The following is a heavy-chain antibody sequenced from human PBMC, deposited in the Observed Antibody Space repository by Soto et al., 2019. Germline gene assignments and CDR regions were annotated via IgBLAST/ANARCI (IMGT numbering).Heavy chain of an antibody. D-gene: IGHD2-15*01. CDR3: AIGRRVEFVVVVAATDY. Sequence: SLRLSCAASGFTFSRYAMSWVRQAPGKGLEWVSAISGSGGSTYYADSVKGRFTISRDNSKNTLYLQMNSLRAEDTAVYYCAIGRRVEFVVVVAATDYWGQGTLVTVSS. CDR1: GFTFSRYA. V-gene: IGHV3-23*01. J-gene: IGHJ4*02. CDR2: ISGSGGST.